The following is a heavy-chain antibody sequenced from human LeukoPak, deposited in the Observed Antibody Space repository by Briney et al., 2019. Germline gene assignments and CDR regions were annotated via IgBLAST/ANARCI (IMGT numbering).Heavy chain of an antibody. CDR1: GGSISSSSYY. CDR2: IYYSGST. Sequence: PSETLSLTCTVSGGSISSSSYYWGWIRQPPGKGLEWIGSIYYSGSTNYNPSLKSRVTISVDTSRNQFSLRLSSVTAADTAVYYCARGGTLWYFQHWGQGTLVTVSS. V-gene: IGHV4-39*07. J-gene: IGHJ1*01. CDR3: ARGGTLWYFQH. D-gene: IGHD3-10*01.